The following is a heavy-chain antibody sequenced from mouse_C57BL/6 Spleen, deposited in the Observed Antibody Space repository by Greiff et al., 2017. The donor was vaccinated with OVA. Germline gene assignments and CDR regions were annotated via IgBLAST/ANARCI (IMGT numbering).Heavy chain of an antibody. CDR2: IHPNSGST. D-gene: IGHD1-1*01. CDR3: ARFTTVVGAMDY. CDR1: GYTFTSYW. V-gene: IGHV1-64*01. Sequence: QVQLQQSGAELVKPGASVKLSCKASGYTFTSYWMHWVKQRPGQGLEWIGMIHPNSGSTNYNEKFKSKATLTVDKSSSTAYMQLSSLTSEDSAVYYCARFTTVVGAMDYWGQGTSVTVSS. J-gene: IGHJ4*01.